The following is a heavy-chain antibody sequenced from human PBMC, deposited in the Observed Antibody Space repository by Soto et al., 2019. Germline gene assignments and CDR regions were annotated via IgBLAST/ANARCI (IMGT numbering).Heavy chain of an antibody. Sequence: QVQLQESGPGLVKPSETLSLTCRISGGSISSYYWNWIRQAPGQGLEWIGFISYSGSTNYNPALTSRVTISVDTSKDQISLRLNSVTAADTAVYYCARVQSTSWGYYSAVDVWGQGTTVTVSS. CDR3: ARVQSTSWGYYSAVDV. D-gene: IGHD2-2*01. V-gene: IGHV4-59*01. J-gene: IGHJ6*01. CDR1: GGSISSYY. CDR2: ISYSGST.